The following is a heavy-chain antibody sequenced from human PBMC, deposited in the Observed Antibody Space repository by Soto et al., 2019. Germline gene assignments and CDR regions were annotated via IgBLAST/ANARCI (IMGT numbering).Heavy chain of an antibody. D-gene: IGHD6-19*01. V-gene: IGHV3-21*01. CDR3: ARDQWSGGVAFDI. J-gene: IGHJ3*02. Sequence: GGSLRLSCAASGFTFSSYSMNWVRQAPGKGLEWVSSIISSSSYIYYADSVKGRFTISRDNAKNSLYLQMNSLRSEDTAVYYCARDQWSGGVAFDIWGRGTMVTVSS. CDR2: IISSSSYI. CDR1: GFTFSSYS.